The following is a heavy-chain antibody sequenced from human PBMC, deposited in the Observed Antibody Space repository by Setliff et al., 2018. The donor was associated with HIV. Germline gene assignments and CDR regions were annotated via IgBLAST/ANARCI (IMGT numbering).Heavy chain of an antibody. Sequence: PGGSLRLSCAVPGFSVSNKYMTWVRQAPGKGLEWVSIIYSDDYTYYADSVEVRFTISRDNAENSLYLEMNILRAEDTAVYYCVRWGLPYGIDAWGQGTLVTVSS. CDR2: IYSDDYT. V-gene: IGHV3-66*01. D-gene: IGHD3-16*01. CDR1: GFSVSNKY. CDR3: VRWGLPYGIDA. J-gene: IGHJ4*02.